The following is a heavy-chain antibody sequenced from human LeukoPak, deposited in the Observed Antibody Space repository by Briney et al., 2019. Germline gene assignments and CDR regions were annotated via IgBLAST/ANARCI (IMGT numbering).Heavy chain of an antibody. Sequence: GESLKISCKGSGYIFTSYWIGWVRQMPGKGLEWMGIIYPGDSDTRYSPSFQGQVTISADKSISTAYLQWSSLKASDTAMYYCARGPYCSGGSCYLGYYYYGMDVWGQGTTVTVSS. CDR3: ARGPYCSGGSCYLGYYYYGMDV. D-gene: IGHD2-15*01. J-gene: IGHJ6*02. CDR2: IYPGDSDT. CDR1: GYIFTSYW. V-gene: IGHV5-51*01.